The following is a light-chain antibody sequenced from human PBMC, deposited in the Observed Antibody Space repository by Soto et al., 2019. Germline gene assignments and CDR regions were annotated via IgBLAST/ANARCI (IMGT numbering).Light chain of an antibody. Sequence: DFQMTQSPSTLSASVGDRVTITCRASHFISSWLAWYQQKPGKAPKLLIYLASTLESGVPSRFSGSGSGTEFTLTISSLQPDDFATYYCQQYQSYSWTFGQGTKVEIK. V-gene: IGKV1-5*03. CDR1: HFISSW. CDR3: QQYQSYSWT. CDR2: LAS. J-gene: IGKJ1*01.